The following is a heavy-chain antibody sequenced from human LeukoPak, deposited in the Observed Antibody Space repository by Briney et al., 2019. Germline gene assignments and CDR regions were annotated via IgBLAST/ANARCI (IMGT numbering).Heavy chain of an antibody. D-gene: IGHD4-17*01. V-gene: IGHV1-46*01. CDR3: ARNPVTTKYFDY. CDR1: GYTFPSYY. J-gene: IGHJ4*02. Sequence: ASVKVSCKASGYTFPSYYMHWVRQAPGQGLEWMGIINPSGGSTRYAQKFQGRVTMTRDTSTSTVYMELSSLRSEDTAVYYCARNPVTTKYFDYWGQGTLVTVSS. CDR2: INPSGGST.